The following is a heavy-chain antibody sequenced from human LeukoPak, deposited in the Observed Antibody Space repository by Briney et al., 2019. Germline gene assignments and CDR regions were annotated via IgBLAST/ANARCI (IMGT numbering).Heavy chain of an antibody. D-gene: IGHD3-10*01. V-gene: IGHV3-66*01. CDR3: ARGQFYYGSGTFYPMDS. Sequence: GGYLRLSCAASRFTVSNNYIAWVRQAPGKGLEWVSVINSGGSTYYADSVKGRFSLSRDNSKNTLYLQMNSLTDEDTAVYHCARGQFYYGSGTFYPMDSWGQGTLVTVSS. CDR2: INSGGST. CDR1: RFTVSNNY. J-gene: IGHJ4*02.